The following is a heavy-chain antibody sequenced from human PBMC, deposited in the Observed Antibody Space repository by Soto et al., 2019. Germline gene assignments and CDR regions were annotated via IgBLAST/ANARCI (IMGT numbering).Heavy chain of an antibody. Sequence: ASVKVSCKASGYTFTSYGISWVRQAPGQGLEWMGWINTYNGNTNYAQKVQGRVTMTTDTSTNTAYMELRSLTSDDTAVYYCARVSLTMIVVHLGVFWGQGTLVTVSS. D-gene: IGHD3-22*01. CDR3: ARVSLTMIVVHLGVF. J-gene: IGHJ4*02. CDR2: INTYNGNT. CDR1: GYTFTSYG. V-gene: IGHV1-18*04.